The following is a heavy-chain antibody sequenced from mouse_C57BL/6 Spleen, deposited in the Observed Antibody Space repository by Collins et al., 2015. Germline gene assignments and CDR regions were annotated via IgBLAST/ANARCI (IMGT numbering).Heavy chain of an antibody. Sequence: QVQLQQSGAELVRPGASVTLSCKASGYTFTDYEMHWVKQTPVHGLEWIGAIDPETGGTAYNQKFKGKATLTADKSSSTAYMELRSLTSEDYAVYYCTSYGSSYGFAYWGQGTLVTVSA. J-gene: IGHJ3*01. CDR3: TSYGSSYGFAY. D-gene: IGHD1-1*01. CDR2: IDPETGGT. V-gene: IGHV1-15*01. CDR1: GYTFTDYE.